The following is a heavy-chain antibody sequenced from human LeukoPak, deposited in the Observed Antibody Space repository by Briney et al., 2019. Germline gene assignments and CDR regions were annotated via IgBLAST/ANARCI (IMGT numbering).Heavy chain of an antibody. J-gene: IGHJ5*02. V-gene: IGHV4-59*08. D-gene: IGHD6-19*01. CDR2: IYYSGNT. CDR3: AKGAGPPWFDP. CDR1: GGSISNKY. Sequence: SETLSLTCTVSGGSISNKYWSWIRQPPGKGLEWIGYIYYSGNTNHNPSLKSRVTILVDTSKNQVSLNLNSVTAADTAVYYCAKGAGPPWFDPWGQGTLVTVSS.